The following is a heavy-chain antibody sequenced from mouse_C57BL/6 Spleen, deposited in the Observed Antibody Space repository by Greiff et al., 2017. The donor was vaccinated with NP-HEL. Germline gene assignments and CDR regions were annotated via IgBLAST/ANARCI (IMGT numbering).Heavy chain of an antibody. CDR3: ARAHYSNWAWFAY. V-gene: IGHV1-82*01. CDR1: GYAFSSSW. D-gene: IGHD2-5*01. CDR2: IYPGDGDT. J-gene: IGHJ3*01. Sequence: QVQLQQSGPELVKPGASVKISCKASGYAFSSSWMNWVKQRPGKGLEWIGRIYPGDGDTNYNGKFKGKATLTADKSSSTAYMQLSSLTSEDSAVYFCARAHYSNWAWFAYWGQGTLVTVSA.